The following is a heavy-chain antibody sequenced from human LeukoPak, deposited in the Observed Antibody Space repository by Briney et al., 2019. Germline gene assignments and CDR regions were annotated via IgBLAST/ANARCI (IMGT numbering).Heavy chain of an antibody. CDR3: AKSQSGWYSFDY. CDR2: ISGSGGST. J-gene: IGHJ4*02. CDR1: GFXFSSYA. D-gene: IGHD6-19*01. Sequence: GGSLRLSCEASGFXFSSYAISWVRQAPGKGLEWVSAISGSGGSTYYADSVKGRFTISRDSSKNTLYLQMNSLRAEDTAVYYCAKSQSGWYSFDYWGQGALVTVSS. V-gene: IGHV3-23*01.